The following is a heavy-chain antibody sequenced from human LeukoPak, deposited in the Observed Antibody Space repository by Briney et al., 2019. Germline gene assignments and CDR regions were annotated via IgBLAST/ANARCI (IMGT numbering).Heavy chain of an antibody. CDR2: IYYSASS. V-gene: IGHV4-39*01. J-gene: IGHJ5*02. CDR3: VRSNRAPITMVRGAFNCFGP. CDR1: GVAISSTNYY. Sequence: SGTLSLTCTVSGVAISSTNYYSGWIRQPPGEGLGWIGSIYYSASSYYNPSLKTRVIISVETSKNQFSLKLSSVTAADTAVYYCVRSNRAPITMVRGAFNCFGPWGQGTLVTVSS. D-gene: IGHD3-10*01.